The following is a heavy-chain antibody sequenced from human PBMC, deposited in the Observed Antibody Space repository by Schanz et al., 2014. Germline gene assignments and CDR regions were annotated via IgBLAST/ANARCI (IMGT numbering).Heavy chain of an antibody. D-gene: IGHD2-15*01. CDR1: GFTFSTYA. V-gene: IGHV3-23*04. J-gene: IGHJ6*02. Sequence: EVQLVESGGGFVQPGGSLGLSCAASGFTFSTYAMSWVRQAPGKGLEWVSGISGSGGSTYYADSVKGRFTISRDNSKNTLYLQMNSLRAEDTAVYYCAKARRKSNCSGGRCFHYSYYGMDVWGQGTTVTVSS. CDR2: ISGSGGST. CDR3: AKARRKSNCSGGRCFHYSYYGMDV.